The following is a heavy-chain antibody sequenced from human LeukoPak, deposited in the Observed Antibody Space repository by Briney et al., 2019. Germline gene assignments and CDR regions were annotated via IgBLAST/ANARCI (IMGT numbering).Heavy chain of an antibody. D-gene: IGHD3-10*01. J-gene: IGHJ4*02. CDR2: ITGGGDGT. CDR3: VKGFVHPTYYFDY. CDR1: GFTFSNYA. Sequence: PGGSLRLSCAASGFTFSNYAMMWVRQAPGKRLEWVSSITGGGDGTYYADSVRGRFTISRDNSENTLYLQLNSLRAEDTAVYFCVKGFVHPTYYFDYWGQGTLVTVSS. V-gene: IGHV3-23*01.